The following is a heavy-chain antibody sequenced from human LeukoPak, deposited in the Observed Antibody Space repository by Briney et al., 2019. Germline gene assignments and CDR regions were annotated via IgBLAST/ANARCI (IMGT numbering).Heavy chain of an antibody. V-gene: IGHV3-7*01. D-gene: IGHD2-2*02. CDR2: IKQDGSEK. J-gene: IGHJ3*02. CDR3: ARLRWVVPAAILDAFDI. Sequence: GGSLRLSCAASGFTFSSYWMSWVRQAPGKGLEWVANIKQDGSEKYYVDSVKGRFTISRDNAKNSLYLQMNSLRAEDTAVYYCARLRWVVPAAILDAFDIWGQGTMVTVSS. CDR1: GFTFSSYW.